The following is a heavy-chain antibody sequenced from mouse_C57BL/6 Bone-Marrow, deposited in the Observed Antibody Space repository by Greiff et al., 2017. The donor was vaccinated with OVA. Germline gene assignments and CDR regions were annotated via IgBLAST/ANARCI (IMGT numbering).Heavy chain of an antibody. CDR2: ISNGGGST. CDR1: GFTFSDYY. V-gene: IGHV5-12*01. J-gene: IGHJ3*01. D-gene: IGHD2-4*01. Sequence: EVTLMESGGGLVQPGGSLKLSCAASGFTFSDYYMYWVRQTPEKRLEWVAYISNGGGSTYSPDTVKGRFTISRDNAKNTLYLHMSRLKSEDTAMYYCARQGDDYDGFAYWGQGTLVTVSA. CDR3: ARQGDDYDGFAY.